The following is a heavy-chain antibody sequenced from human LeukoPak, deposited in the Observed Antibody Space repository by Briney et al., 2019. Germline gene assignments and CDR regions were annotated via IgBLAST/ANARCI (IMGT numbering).Heavy chain of an antibody. CDR1: GFTFSSYE. Sequence: PGGSLRLSCAASGFTFSSYEMNWVRQAPGKGLEWVSYISSSGSTIYYADSVKGRFTISRDNAKNSLYLQMNSLRAEDTAVYNCAKGDFYGSGRDYYYMDVWGKGTTVTISS. J-gene: IGHJ6*03. CDR3: AKGDFYGSGRDYYYMDV. D-gene: IGHD3-10*01. V-gene: IGHV3-48*03. CDR2: ISSSGSTI.